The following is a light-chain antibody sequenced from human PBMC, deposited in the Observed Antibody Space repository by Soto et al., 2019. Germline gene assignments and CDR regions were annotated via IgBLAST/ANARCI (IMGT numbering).Light chain of an antibody. Sequence: DIQMTQSPSAMSASVGDRVTITCRASQGISNYLAWFQQKPGKVPKRLVYAASSLQSGVPSRFSGSGSGTECVFTISSRQPEYFATYYCLQHNSYPFTFGPGPKVDIK. CDR1: QGISNY. CDR2: AAS. J-gene: IGKJ3*01. CDR3: LQHNSYPFT. V-gene: IGKV1-17*03.